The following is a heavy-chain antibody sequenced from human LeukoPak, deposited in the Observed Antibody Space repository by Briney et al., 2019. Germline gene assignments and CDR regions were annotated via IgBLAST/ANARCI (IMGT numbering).Heavy chain of an antibody. CDR2: IYYSGST. D-gene: IGHD3-10*01. CDR1: GGSISSYY. J-gene: IGHJ4*02. V-gene: IGHV4-59*01. Sequence: SETLSLTCTVSGGSISSYYWSCIRQPPGKGLEWIGYIYYSGSTNYNPSLKSRVTISVDTSKNQFSLKLSSVTAADTTVYYCSRSPVPYYYGSGSFDYWGQGTLVTVSS. CDR3: SRSPVPYYYGSGSFDY.